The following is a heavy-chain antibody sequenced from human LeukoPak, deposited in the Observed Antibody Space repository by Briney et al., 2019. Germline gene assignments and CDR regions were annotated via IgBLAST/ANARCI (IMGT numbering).Heavy chain of an antibody. CDR1: GFTFSNYA. J-gene: IGHJ4*02. Sequence: GSLLLSCAASGFTFSNYAMNWVRQAPGKGLERVSGISANGDTTYYVDSVRGRFTISRDNSKNSVFLQMNSLRDADTAVYYCVKDFWPARDGGGYYSPFEYWGEGTLVTVSS. D-gene: IGHD3-22*01. CDR3: VKDFWPARDGGGYYSPFEY. CDR2: ISANGDTT. V-gene: IGHV3-23*01.